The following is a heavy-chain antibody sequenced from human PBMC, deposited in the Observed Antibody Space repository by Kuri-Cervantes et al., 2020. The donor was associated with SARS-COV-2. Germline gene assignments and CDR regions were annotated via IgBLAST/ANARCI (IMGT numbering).Heavy chain of an antibody. V-gene: IGHV3-53*01. CDR3: ARRITMVRVAWVYFDY. J-gene: IGHJ4*02. D-gene: IGHD3-10*01. CDR1: GFTVSSNY. Sequence: GEALEISCAAPGFTVSSNYMSWVRQAPGKGLEWVSVIYSGGSTYYADSVKGRFTISRDKSKNTLYLQMNSLRAEDTAVYYCARRITMVRVAWVYFDYWGQGTLVTVSS. CDR2: IYSGGST.